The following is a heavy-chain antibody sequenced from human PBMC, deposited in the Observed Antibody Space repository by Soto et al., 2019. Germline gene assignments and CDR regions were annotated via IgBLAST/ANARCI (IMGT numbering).Heavy chain of an antibody. CDR1: GGSISSYY. Sequence: LSLTCTVSGGSISSYYWSWIRQPPGKGLEWIGYIFYTGSTNYNPSLKSRVTISLDMSKNQFSLKLTSVTAADTAVYYCARGYTYGYLYYFDYWGQGTLVTVSS. V-gene: IGHV4-59*01. J-gene: IGHJ4*02. CDR2: IFYTGST. CDR3: ARGYTYGYLYYFDY. D-gene: IGHD5-18*01.